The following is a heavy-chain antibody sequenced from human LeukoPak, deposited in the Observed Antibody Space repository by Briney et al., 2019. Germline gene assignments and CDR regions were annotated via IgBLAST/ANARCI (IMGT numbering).Heavy chain of an antibody. Sequence: GGSLRLSCAASGITASSYAMTWVRQAPGKGLEWVSSISGSGDRTMYADSVKGRFTISRDNSKNTLYLQMNSLRAEDTAVYYCAKPRPSYSSSWYDHWGQGTLVTVSS. CDR1: GITASSYA. CDR3: AKPRPSYSSSWYDH. V-gene: IGHV3-23*01. CDR2: ISGSGDRT. D-gene: IGHD6-13*01. J-gene: IGHJ5*02.